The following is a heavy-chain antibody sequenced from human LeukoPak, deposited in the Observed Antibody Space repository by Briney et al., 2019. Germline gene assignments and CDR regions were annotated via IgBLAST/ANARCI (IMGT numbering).Heavy chain of an antibody. J-gene: IGHJ3*01. CDR1: GGSFSGYY. D-gene: IGHD3/OR15-3a*01. V-gene: IGHV4-59*08. CDR3: ARQGSVGLADAFDV. CDR2: IYYSGST. Sequence: PSETLSLTCTVSGGSFSGYYWSWIRQPPGKGLEWIGYIYYSGSTIYNPSLKSRVAMSVDTSKDQFSLKLTSVTAADTVLYYCARQGSVGLADAFDVWGQGTMVTVSS.